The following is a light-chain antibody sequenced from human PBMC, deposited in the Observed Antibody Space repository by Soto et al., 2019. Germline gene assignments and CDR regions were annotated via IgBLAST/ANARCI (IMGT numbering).Light chain of an antibody. V-gene: IGKV3-11*01. Sequence: IVLTKCPATLSGFPGDRVTLSCRASQYINTILAWYQHRPGQAPRLLIYQTSIRAAGIPARFSASGSGTDFTLTISDVEPEDFAVYYCHQRQSCPTTFGQGTKVDIK. J-gene: IGKJ1*01. CDR3: HQRQSCPTT. CDR2: QTS. CDR1: QYINTI.